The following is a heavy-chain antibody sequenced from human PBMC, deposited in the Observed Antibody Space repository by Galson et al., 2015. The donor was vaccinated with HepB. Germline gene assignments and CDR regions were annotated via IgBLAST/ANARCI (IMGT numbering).Heavy chain of an antibody. J-gene: IGHJ4*02. V-gene: IGHV3-23*01. Sequence: SLRLSCAASGFTLSTYAMSWVRQAPGKGLEWVSAISGSGSSTYYADSVKGRFTISRDNSKNTLYLQMNSLRAEDTAVYYCASRNWIFDYWGQGTLVTVSS. D-gene: IGHD1-1*01. CDR1: GFTLSTYA. CDR3: ASRNWIFDY. CDR2: ISGSGSST.